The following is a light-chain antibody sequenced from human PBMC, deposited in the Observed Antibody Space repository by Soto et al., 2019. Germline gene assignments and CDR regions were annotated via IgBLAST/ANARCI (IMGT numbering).Light chain of an antibody. CDR3: QQYENSPIT. CDR2: GAS. J-gene: IGKJ5*01. CDR1: ESIRSNS. V-gene: IGKV3-20*01. Sequence: ETVLTQSPGTLSLSPGETATLPCRASESIRSNSLAWYQQKPGQPPRLLIYGASNRATDIPDRFSGSGSGTDFTLTITRLESEDFAVYDCQQYENSPITFGQGTRLGIK.